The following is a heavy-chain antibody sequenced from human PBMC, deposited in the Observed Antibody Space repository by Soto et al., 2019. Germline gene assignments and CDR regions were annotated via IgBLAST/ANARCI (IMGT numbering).Heavy chain of an antibody. J-gene: IGHJ5*02. CDR1: GFTFSSYW. D-gene: IGHD4-17*01. CDR3: ARLHGDYEGGWFDP. Sequence: EVQLVESGGGLVQPGGSLRLSCAASGFTFSSYWMSWVRQAPGKGLEGVANIKQDGSEKYYVDSVKGRFTISRDNAKNSLYLQMNSLRAEDTAVYYCARLHGDYEGGWFDPWGQGTLVTVSS. V-gene: IGHV3-7*05. CDR2: IKQDGSEK.